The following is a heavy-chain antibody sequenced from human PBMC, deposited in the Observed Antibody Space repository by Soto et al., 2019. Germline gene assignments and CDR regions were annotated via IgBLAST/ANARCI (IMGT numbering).Heavy chain of an antibody. CDR1: GLTFSSYW. J-gene: IGHJ4*02. CDR2: IKQGGSEK. CDR3: ARADYSNYYDY. V-gene: IGHV3-7*01. Sequence: PGGPLRLSCAAAGLTFSSYWMSWVSQAPGKGLEWVANIKQGGSEKYYVDSVKGRFTISRDNAKNSLYLQMNSLRAEDTAVYYCARADYSNYYDYWGQGTLVTVSS. D-gene: IGHD4-4*01.